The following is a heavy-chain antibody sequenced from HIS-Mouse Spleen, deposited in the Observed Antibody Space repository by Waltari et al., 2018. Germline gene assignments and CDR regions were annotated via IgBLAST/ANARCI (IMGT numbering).Heavy chain of an antibody. D-gene: IGHD3-10*01. Sequence: EVQLVESGGGLVKPGGSLRLSCAASGFTFSRYSMTWVRQAPGKGLEWVSSISSSSSYIYYADSVKGRFTISRDNAKNSLYLQMNSLRAEDTAVYYCARAQPSHYYGSGSYFDYWGQGTLVTVSS. CDR1: GFTFSRYS. J-gene: IGHJ4*02. V-gene: IGHV3-21*01. CDR2: ISSSSSYI. CDR3: ARAQPSHYYGSGSYFDY.